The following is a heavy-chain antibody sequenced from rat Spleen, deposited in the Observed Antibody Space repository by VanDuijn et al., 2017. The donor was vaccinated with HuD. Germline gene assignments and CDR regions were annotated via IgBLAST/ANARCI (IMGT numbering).Heavy chain of an antibody. J-gene: IGHJ2*01. CDR3: TRDPITTRDYFDY. CDR2: ISSGGST. CDR1: GFSLTSYT. V-gene: IGHV2-6*01. Sequence: QVQLKESGPGLVQPSQTLSLTCTVSGFSLTSYTVSWVRQPPGKGLEWIAAISSGGSTYFNSALKSRLSINRDTSKSQVFLKMNSLQTEDTAIYFCTRDPITTRDYFDYWGQGVMVTVSS. D-gene: IGHD1-1*01.